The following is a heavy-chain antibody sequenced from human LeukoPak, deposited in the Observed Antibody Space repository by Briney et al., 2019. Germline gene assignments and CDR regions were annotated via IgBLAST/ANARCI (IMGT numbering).Heavy chain of an antibody. J-gene: IGHJ5*02. CDR2: INSDGSST. Sequence: GGSLRLSCAASGFTFSSYGMYWVRQAPGKGLVWVSRINSDGSSTTYADSVKGRFTISRDNAKNTLFLQINSLRAEDTAVYYCARGGNSDSSGYKWFDPWGQGTLVTVSS. CDR3: ARGGNSDSSGYKWFDP. D-gene: IGHD3-22*01. V-gene: IGHV3-74*01. CDR1: GFTFSSYG.